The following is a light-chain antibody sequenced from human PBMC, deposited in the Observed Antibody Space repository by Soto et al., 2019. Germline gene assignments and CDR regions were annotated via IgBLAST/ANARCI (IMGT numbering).Light chain of an antibody. J-gene: IGLJ1*01. CDR1: SSDVGGYNY. V-gene: IGLV2-14*01. CDR2: DVS. CDR3: SSYTSSSTPLYV. Sequence: QSALTQPASVSGSPGQSITISCTGNSSDVGGYNYVSWYQQHPGKAPKLMIYDVSNRPSGVSNRFSGSKSGNTASLTISGLQAEDEADYYCSSYTSSSTPLYVFGTG.